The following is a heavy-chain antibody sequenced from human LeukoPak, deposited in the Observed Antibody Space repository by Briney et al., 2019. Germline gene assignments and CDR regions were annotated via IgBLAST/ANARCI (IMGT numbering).Heavy chain of an antibody. J-gene: IGHJ6*02. Sequence: ASVKVSCKASGYTFTGYYIHWVRQAPGQGLEWRGWINPNTGGTNYAQKFQGRVTMTRDTSISTAYMELSRLRSDDTAVYYCARSRTYPTGMDVWGQGTTVTVSS. CDR3: ARSRTYPTGMDV. D-gene: IGHD2-8*01. CDR2: INPNTGGT. CDR1: GYTFTGYY. V-gene: IGHV1-2*02.